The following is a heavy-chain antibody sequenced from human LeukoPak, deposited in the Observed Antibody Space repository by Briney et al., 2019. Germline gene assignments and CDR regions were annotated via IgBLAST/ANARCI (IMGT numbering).Heavy chain of an antibody. CDR3: ARDRAYSSGWYPGGIVSIDY. Sequence: VASVKVSCKASGYTFTGYYMHWVRQAPGQGLEWMGWISAYNGNTNYAQKLQGRVTMTTDTSTSTAYMELRSLRSDDTAVYYCARDRAYSSGWYPGGIVSIDYWGQGTLVTVSS. D-gene: IGHD6-19*01. CDR1: GYTFTGYY. CDR2: ISAYNGNT. V-gene: IGHV1-18*04. J-gene: IGHJ4*02.